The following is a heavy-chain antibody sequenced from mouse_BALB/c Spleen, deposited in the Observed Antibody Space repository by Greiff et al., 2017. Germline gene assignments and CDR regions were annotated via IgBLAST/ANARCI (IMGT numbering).Heavy chain of an antibody. CDR2: IWWNDNK. Sequence: QVTLKVSGPGILQPSQTLSLTCSFSGFSLSTYGIGVGWIRQPSGKGLEWLAHIWWNDNKYYNTALKSRLTISKDTSNNQVFLKIASVDTADTATYYCARIVHYYDYWGQGTTLTVSS. D-gene: IGHD1-2*01. V-gene: IGHV8-11*01. CDR3: ARIVHYYDY. J-gene: IGHJ2*01. CDR1: GFSLSTYGIG.